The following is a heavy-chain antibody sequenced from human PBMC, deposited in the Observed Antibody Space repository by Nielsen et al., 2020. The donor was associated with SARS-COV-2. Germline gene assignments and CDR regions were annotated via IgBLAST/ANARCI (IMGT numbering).Heavy chain of an antibody. V-gene: IGHV4-59*04. Sequence: GSLRLSCAASGFTFSTYSMTWIRQSPGRGLEWIGYIHYSGTPYYNPSLKSRVSISVDTSKNQFSLNLNSVTAADTAVYYCARRSSGGYSRRFFDFWGQGNLVTVSS. CDR2: IHYSGTP. CDR1: GFTFSTYS. D-gene: IGHD3-22*01. CDR3: ARRSSGGYSRRFFDF. J-gene: IGHJ4*02.